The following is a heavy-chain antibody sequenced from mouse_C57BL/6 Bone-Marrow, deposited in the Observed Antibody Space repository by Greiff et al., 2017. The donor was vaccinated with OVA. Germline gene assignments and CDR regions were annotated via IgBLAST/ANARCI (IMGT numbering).Heavy chain of an antibody. V-gene: IGHV5-12*01. CDR1: GFTFSDYY. CDR2: ISNGGGST. J-gene: IGHJ4*01. D-gene: IGHD1-1*01. Sequence: VQLKESGGGLVQPGGSLKLSCAASGFTFSDYYMYWVRQTPEKRLEWVAYISNGGGSTYYPDTVKGRFTISRDNAKNTLYLQMSRLKSEDTAMYYCARQGITTVVAPYAMDYWGQGTSVTVSS. CDR3: ARQGITTVVAPYAMDY.